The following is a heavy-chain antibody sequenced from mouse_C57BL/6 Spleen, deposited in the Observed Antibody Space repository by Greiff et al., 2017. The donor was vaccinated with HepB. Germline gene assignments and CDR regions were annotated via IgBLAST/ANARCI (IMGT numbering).Heavy chain of an antibody. CDR1: GFTFSDYG. D-gene: IGHD1-1*01. V-gene: IGHV5-17*01. J-gene: IGHJ1*03. Sequence: EVKLVESGGGLVKPGGSLKLSCAASGFTFSDYGMHWVRQAPAKGLEWVAYISSGSSTIYYADTVKGRFTISRDNAKNTLFLPMTSLRSEDTAMYYCARSDVVLRYWYFDVWGTGTTVTVSS. CDR2: ISSGSSTI. CDR3: ARSDVVLRYWYFDV.